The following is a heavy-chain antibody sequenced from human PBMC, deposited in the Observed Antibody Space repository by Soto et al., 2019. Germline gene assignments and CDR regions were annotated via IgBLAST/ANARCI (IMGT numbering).Heavy chain of an antibody. Sequence: QVQLVQSGAEVKKPGSSVKVSCKASGGTFSSYAISWVRQAPGQGLEWMGGIIPIFGTANYAQKFQGRVTITADEAPNPAYMEVSSLTSEDTAVYYGASKVKDIVVVTAALPKPNDSEYCRDVWGQGTTVTFS. V-gene: IGHV1-69*01. J-gene: IGHJ6*02. CDR1: GGTFSSYA. CDR2: IIPIFGTA. D-gene: IGHD2-2*01. CDR3: ASKVKDIVVVTAALPKPNDSEYCRDV.